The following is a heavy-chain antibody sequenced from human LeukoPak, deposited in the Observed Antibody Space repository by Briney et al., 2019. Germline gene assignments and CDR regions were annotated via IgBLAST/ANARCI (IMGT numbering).Heavy chain of an antibody. CDR3: VKPSGYSGYGYFFDY. J-gene: IGHJ4*02. CDR1: GFTFSSSA. V-gene: IGHV3-64D*06. Sequence: GGSLRLSCSASGFTFSSSAMHWVRQAPGKGLEYVSAIVSNGGSTYYTDSVKGRFTISRDNSKNTLYLQMSSLRAEDTAVYYCVKPSGYSGYGYFFDYWGQGTLVTVSS. D-gene: IGHD5-12*01. CDR2: IVSNGGST.